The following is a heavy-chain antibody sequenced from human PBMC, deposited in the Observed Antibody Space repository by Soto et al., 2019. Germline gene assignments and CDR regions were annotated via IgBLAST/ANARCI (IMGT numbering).Heavy chain of an antibody. CDR2: ITPIFGTP. J-gene: IGHJ6*02. V-gene: IGHV1-69*01. Sequence: QVHLVQSGAEVKKPGSSVKVSCKTSGGTFRTTAISWVRQAPGQGLEWMGEITPIFGTPDYAQKFQGRITITADESTSTGYMDLSSLRSEDTAVYYCARGGLVITDFYYGLDVWGPGTTVTVSS. CDR3: ARGGLVITDFYYGLDV. CDR1: GGTFRTTA. D-gene: IGHD3-9*01.